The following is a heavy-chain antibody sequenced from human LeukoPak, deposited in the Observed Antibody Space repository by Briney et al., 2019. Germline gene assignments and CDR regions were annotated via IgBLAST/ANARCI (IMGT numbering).Heavy chain of an antibody. Sequence: GGSLRLSCATYGFTRRDHDVHWVRQAPGKGLEWVGRITNKGGGYKTEYAAAVSGRFTISGDDSQNSLYLHMMSLKTDDTAVYYCARAGYAHGLDVWGQGTTVTVSS. CDR3: ARAGYAHGLDV. D-gene: IGHD5-18*01. CDR2: ITNKGGGYKT. CDR1: GFTRRDHD. J-gene: IGHJ6*02. V-gene: IGHV3-72*01.